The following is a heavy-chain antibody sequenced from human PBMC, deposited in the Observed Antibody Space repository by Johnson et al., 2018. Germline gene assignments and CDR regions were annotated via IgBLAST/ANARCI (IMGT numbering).Heavy chain of an antibody. J-gene: IGHJ3*02. Sequence: QEQLVQCGGAVVEAGRSRGLSCAASGFTFSTYAMHWVRPAPGKGLEWVAVITFDGDNKFYADSVKGRITISKDDSNNTLYLQMNSLRVEDTAMYYCARVDYYGWPFDIWGQGTMVTVSS. CDR2: ITFDGDNK. V-gene: IGHV3-30*03. CDR3: ARVDYYGWPFDI. CDR1: GFTFSTYA. D-gene: IGHD1-26*01.